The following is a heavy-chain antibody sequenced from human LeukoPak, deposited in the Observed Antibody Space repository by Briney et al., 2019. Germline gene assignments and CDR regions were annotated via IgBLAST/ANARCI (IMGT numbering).Heavy chain of an antibody. CDR1: GGSISSGGYY. Sequence: SQTLSLTCTVSGGSISSGGYYWSWIRQHPGKGLEWIGYIYYSGSTYYNPSLKSRVTISVDTSKNQFSLKLSSVTAADTAVYYCARLWGIAAPIDYWGQGTLVTVSS. CDR3: ARLWGIAAPIDY. V-gene: IGHV4-31*03. D-gene: IGHD6-13*01. J-gene: IGHJ4*02. CDR2: IYYSGST.